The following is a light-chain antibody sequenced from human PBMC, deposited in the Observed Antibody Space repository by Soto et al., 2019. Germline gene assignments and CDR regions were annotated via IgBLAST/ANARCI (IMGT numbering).Light chain of an antibody. Sequence: QLVLTQSPSASASLGASVKLSCTLRGGHNNYAIAWHQQHPEKGPRYLMKLNSDGSLTKGDGIPGRFSGSISGTDISLTISSLRSEDEADYYCQTWDTGILFGGGTKLTVL. CDR2: LNSDGSL. V-gene: IGLV4-69*01. CDR3: QTWDTGIL. CDR1: GGHNNYA. J-gene: IGLJ3*02.